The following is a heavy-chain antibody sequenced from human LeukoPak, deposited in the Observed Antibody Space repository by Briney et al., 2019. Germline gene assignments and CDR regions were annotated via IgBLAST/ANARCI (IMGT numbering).Heavy chain of an antibody. V-gene: IGHV3-23*01. D-gene: IGHD1-26*01. Sequence: GGSLRLSCAASGFTFSSYAMSWVRQAPGKGLEWVSAISGSGGSTYYADSVKGRFTISRDNSKNTLYLQMNSLRGEDTAVYYCARDGESSGRYYGYYFDYWGQGTLVTVSS. J-gene: IGHJ4*02. CDR3: ARDGESSGRYYGYYFDY. CDR2: ISGSGGST. CDR1: GFTFSSYA.